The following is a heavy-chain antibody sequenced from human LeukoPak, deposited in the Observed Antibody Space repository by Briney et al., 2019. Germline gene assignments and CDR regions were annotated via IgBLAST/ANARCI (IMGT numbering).Heavy chain of an antibody. V-gene: IGHV5-51*01. D-gene: IGHD5-18*01. CDR1: AYSFTSYW. CDR3: ARTETAEHYYYYGMDV. Sequence: GESLKISCKGSAYSFTSYWIGWVRQMPGKGLEWMGIIYPGDSDTRYSPSFQGQVTISADKSISTAYLQWSSLKASDTAMYYCARTETAEHYYYYGMDVWGKGTTVTVSS. CDR2: IYPGDSDT. J-gene: IGHJ6*04.